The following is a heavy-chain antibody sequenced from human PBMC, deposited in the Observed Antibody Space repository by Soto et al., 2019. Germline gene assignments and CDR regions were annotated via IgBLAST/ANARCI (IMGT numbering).Heavy chain of an antibody. CDR3: ESRDPGTSVDY. D-gene: IGHD1-7*01. CDR1: GGSFTSNNW. Sequence: KTSETLSLTCAVSGGSFTSNNWWTWVRQPPGQGLEWIGEIYRTGSTNYNPSLKSRVTISLDKSEKQISLKVTSLTAADTAVYYCESRDPGTSVDYWGQGTLVTVSS. CDR2: IYRTGST. J-gene: IGHJ4*02. V-gene: IGHV4-4*02.